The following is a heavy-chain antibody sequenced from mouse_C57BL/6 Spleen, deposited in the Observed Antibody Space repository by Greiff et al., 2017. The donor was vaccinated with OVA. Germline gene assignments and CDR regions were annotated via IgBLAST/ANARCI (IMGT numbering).Heavy chain of an antibody. J-gene: IGHJ2*01. D-gene: IGHD3-2*02. CDR3: ARGTAQAPYFDY. Sequence: LQESGAELVKPGASVKISCKASGYAFSSYWMNWVKQRPGKGLEWIGQIYPGDGDTNYNGKFKGKATLTADKSSSTAYMQLSSLTSEDSAVDFCARGTAQAPYFDYWGQGTTLTVSS. CDR1: GYAFSSYW. CDR2: IYPGDGDT. V-gene: IGHV1-80*01.